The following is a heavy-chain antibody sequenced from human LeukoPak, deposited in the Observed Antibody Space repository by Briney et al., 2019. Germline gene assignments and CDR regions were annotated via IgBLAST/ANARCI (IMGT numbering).Heavy chain of an antibody. CDR3: ARRNYYGSGSSSYYYYYYMDV. D-gene: IGHD3-10*01. J-gene: IGHJ6*03. CDR2: IIPIFGTA. V-gene: IGHV1-69*06. Sequence: SVKVSCKASGGTFSSYAISWVRQAPGQGLEWMGGIIPIFGTANYAQKFQGRVTITADKSTSTAYMELSSLRSEDTAVYYCARRNYYGSGSSSYYYYYYMDVWGKGTTVTVSS. CDR1: GGTFSSYA.